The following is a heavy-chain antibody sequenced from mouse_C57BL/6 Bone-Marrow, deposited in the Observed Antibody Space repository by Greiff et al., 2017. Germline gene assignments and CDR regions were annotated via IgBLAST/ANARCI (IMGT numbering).Heavy chain of an antibody. CDR2: FDPEDGEN. Sequence: DVQLQESGAELVKPGASVKLSCTASGFHFKDYDMHWVKQRTEQGLEWIGRFDPEDGENKYAPQLQGKATITADTSSNTAYLQLSSLTSEDAAISYCARGTTVEATNWYFDVWGTGTTVTVSS. CDR3: ARGTTVEATNWYFDV. J-gene: IGHJ1*03. D-gene: IGHD1-1*01. CDR1: GFHFKDYD. V-gene: IGHV14-2*01.